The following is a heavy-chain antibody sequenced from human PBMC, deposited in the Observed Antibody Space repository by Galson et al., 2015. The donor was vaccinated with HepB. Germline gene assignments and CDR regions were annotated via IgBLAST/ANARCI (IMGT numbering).Heavy chain of an antibody. V-gene: IGHV4-39*07. CDR1: GGSISSGDYY. CDR2: INHSGST. D-gene: IGHD6-19*01. J-gene: IGHJ4*02. Sequence: ETLSVTCTVSGGSISSGDYYWSWIRQPPGKGLEWIWEINHSGSTNYNPSLKSRVTISVDTSKNQFSLKLSSETAADTAVYYCARAPPVGYSSGWYLVGGTLDYWGQGTLVTVSS. CDR3: ARAPPVGYSSGWYLVGGTLDY.